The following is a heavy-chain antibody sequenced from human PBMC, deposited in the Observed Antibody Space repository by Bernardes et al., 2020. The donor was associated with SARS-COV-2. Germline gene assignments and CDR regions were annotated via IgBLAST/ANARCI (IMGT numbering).Heavy chain of an antibody. CDR1: GFNFRSSG. Sequence: GGSLRLSCTASGFNFRSSGMHWVRQAPGKGLEWVAIIWYDERQKYYAESVKGRFTISRDIAKNTLYLQINDLRVEDTAMYYCLRDVDTDMAEAFDIWGHGTMVTVSS. V-gene: IGHV3-33*01. CDR3: LRDVDTDMAEAFDI. CDR2: IWYDERQK. D-gene: IGHD5-18*01. J-gene: IGHJ3*02.